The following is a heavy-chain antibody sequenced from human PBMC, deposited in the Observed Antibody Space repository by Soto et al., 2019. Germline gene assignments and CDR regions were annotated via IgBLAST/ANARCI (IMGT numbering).Heavy chain of an antibody. Sequence: QVQLVQSGTEVKKPGSSVRVSCKASGGTFSTHIISWVRQAPGQGLEWMGRIIPILDIANYPHKFQGRVTITADTSTSTAYMELSSLRSDDTAVYYCARGYSDYEDGSRDARDIWGQGTMVTVSS. CDR2: IIPILDIA. V-gene: IGHV1-69*02. D-gene: IGHD5-12*01. CDR1: GGTFSTHI. J-gene: IGHJ3*02. CDR3: ARGYSDYEDGSRDARDI.